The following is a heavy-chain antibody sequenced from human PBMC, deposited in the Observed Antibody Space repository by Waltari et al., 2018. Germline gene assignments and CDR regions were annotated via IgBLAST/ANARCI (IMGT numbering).Heavy chain of an antibody. CDR1: GYTFTDYY. CDR3: ARTTTLKSLDY. D-gene: IGHD1-7*01. Sequence: EVQLIQSGTEVKKPGATVKISCKASGYTFTDYYMHWVKQAPGKGLGWRGRVDPKDGETIYAEKFQGRVTISADTSTDTAYMELSSLRSDDTAVYFCARTTTLKSLDYWGQGTLVTVSS. J-gene: IGHJ4*02. CDR2: VDPKDGET. V-gene: IGHV1-69-2*01.